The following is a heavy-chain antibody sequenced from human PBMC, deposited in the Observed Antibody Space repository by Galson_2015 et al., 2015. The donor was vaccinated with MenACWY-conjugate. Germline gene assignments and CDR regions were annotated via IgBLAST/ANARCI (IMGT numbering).Heavy chain of an antibody. Sequence: SLRLSCAASGFTFSSYAMSWVRQAPGKGLEWVSASDSGGSTYYADSVKGRFTISRDNSKNTLYLQMNSLRAEGTAVFYCAKAPHVNIVATPPDYWGQGTLVTVSS. D-gene: IGHD5-12*01. CDR1: GFTFSSYA. J-gene: IGHJ4*02. V-gene: IGHV3-23*01. CDR2: SDSGGST. CDR3: AKAPHVNIVATPPDY.